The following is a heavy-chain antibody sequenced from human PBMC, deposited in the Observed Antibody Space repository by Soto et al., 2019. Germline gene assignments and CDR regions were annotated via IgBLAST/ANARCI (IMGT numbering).Heavy chain of an antibody. CDR3: ARGSQYYYASSAYWRSFDI. J-gene: IGHJ3*02. CDR1: GGSISSGDYY. V-gene: IGHV4-30-4*01. D-gene: IGHD3-22*01. CDR2: IYYSGST. Sequence: SETLSLTCTVSGGSISSGDYYWSWIRQPPGKGLEWIGYIYYSGSTYYNPSLKSRVTISVGTSKNQFSLKLSSVTAADTAVYYCARGSQYYYASSAYWRSFDIWGQGTMVTVSS.